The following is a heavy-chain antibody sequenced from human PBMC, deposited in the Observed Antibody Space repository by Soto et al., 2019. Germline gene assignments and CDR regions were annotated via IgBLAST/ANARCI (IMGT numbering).Heavy chain of an antibody. CDR1: GGSFIGYD. V-gene: IGHV4-34*01. CDR2: INHSGST. D-gene: IGHD3-10*01. J-gene: IGHJ5*02. Sequence: SETLSLTCAVDGGSFIGYDGSWIRPPPGKGLEWVGEINHSGSTNYNPSRKSRVTISVDTSKNQFSLKLSSVTAADTAVYYCARGVGRITMVRGVRYTCFDPWGQGTLVPVSS. CDR3: ARGVGRITMVRGVRYTCFDP.